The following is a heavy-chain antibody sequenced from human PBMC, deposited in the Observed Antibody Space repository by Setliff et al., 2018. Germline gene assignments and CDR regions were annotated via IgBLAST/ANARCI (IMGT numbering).Heavy chain of an antibody. V-gene: IGHV1-18*01. CDR1: GYTFTSYG. J-gene: IGHJ6*02. D-gene: IGHD3-22*01. CDR3: ARVRQGYYDSSGAYYYYGMDV. Sequence: ASVKVSCKASGYTFTSYGISWVRQAPGQGLEWMGWISAYNGNTNYAQKLQGRVTITADESTSTAYMELSSLRSEDTAVYYCARVRQGYYDSSGAYYYYGMDVWGQGTTVTVSS. CDR2: ISAYNGNT.